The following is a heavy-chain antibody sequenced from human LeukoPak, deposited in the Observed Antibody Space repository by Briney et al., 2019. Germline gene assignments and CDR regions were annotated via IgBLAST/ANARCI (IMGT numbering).Heavy chain of an antibody. D-gene: IGHD3-9*01. Sequence: ASVKVSCKTSGYTFTGYYIHWVRRAPGQGLEWMGWINPTNGGKNYAQKFQGRVTMTRDTSISTAYMELSGLRSDDTAIYYCARQTIRPFDYWGQGTLVTVSA. CDR2: INPTNGGK. J-gene: IGHJ4*02. CDR3: ARQTIRPFDY. V-gene: IGHV1-2*02. CDR1: GYTFTGYY.